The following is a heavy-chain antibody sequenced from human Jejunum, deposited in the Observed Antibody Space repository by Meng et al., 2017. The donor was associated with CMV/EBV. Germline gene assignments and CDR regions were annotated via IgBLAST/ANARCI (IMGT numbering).Heavy chain of an antibody. J-gene: IGHJ5*02. Sequence: QVQLQQSGPGLLRPSXXLPLTCVISGDSVSSSSAAWNWIRQSPSRGLEWLGRTYYRSQWYYDYAVSVKSRITINPDTSKNQFSLHLSSVTPEDTAVYYCAGGWQLGPWGQGTLVTVSS. CDR3: AGGWQLGP. D-gene: IGHD4-23*01. V-gene: IGHV6-1*01. CDR2: TYYRSQWYY. CDR1: GDSVSSSSAA.